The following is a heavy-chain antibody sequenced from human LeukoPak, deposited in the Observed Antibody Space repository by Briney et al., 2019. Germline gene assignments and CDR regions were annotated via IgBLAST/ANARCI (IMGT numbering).Heavy chain of an antibody. CDR2: ISAYNGNT. CDR1: GYTFTSYG. Sequence: ASVKVSCKASGYTFTSYGISWVRQAPGQGLEWMGWISAYNGNTNYAQKLQGRVTMTTDTSTSTAYMELRSLRSDDTAVYYCARDRSVTGGYYPRFDPWGQGTLVTVSS. D-gene: IGHD3-22*01. J-gene: IGHJ5*02. CDR3: ARDRSVTGGYYPRFDP. V-gene: IGHV1-18*01.